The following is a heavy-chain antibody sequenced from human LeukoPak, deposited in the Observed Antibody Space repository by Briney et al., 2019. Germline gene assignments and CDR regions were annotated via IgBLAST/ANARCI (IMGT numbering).Heavy chain of an antibody. CDR3: ARSKDTMVRGAYDY. J-gene: IGHJ4*02. CDR1: GHSFTSYW. D-gene: IGHD3-10*01. CDR2: IYPGDSDT. V-gene: IGHV5-51*01. Sequence: GESLRISCKGSGHSFTSYWIGWVRQMPGKGLEWMGIIYPGDSDTRYSPSFQGQVTISADKSISTAYLQWSSLKASDTAMYYCARSKDTMVRGAYDYWGQGTLVTVSS.